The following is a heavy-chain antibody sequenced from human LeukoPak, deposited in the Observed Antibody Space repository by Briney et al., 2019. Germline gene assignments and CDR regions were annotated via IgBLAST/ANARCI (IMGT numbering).Heavy chain of an antibody. CDR1: GYTFTSYG. Sequence: ASVKVSCKASGYTFTSYGISWVRQAPGQGLEWMGWISAYNGNTNYAQKLQGRVTMTTDTSTSTAYMELRSLRSDDTAVYYCARASGSFLRTYAFDIWGQGTMVTVSS. J-gene: IGHJ3*02. D-gene: IGHD1-26*01. CDR2: ISAYNGNT. V-gene: IGHV1-18*01. CDR3: ARASGSFLRTYAFDI.